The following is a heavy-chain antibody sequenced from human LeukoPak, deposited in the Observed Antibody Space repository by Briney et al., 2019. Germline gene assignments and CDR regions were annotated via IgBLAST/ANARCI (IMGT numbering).Heavy chain of an antibody. CDR2: IYYSGST. J-gene: IGHJ5*02. CDR1: GGSISSSSYY. Sequence: SETLSLTCTVSGGSISSSSYYWGWIRQPPGKGLEWIGSIYYSGSTYYNPSLKSRVTISVDTSKNQFSLKLSSVTAADTAVYYCARDRSYDFWSGYYGVGWFDPWGQGTLVTVSS. V-gene: IGHV4-39*07. D-gene: IGHD3-3*01. CDR3: ARDRSYDFWSGYYGVGWFDP.